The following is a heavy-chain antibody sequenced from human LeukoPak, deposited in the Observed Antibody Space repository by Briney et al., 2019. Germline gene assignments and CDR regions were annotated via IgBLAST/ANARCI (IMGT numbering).Heavy chain of an antibody. Sequence: ASVKVSCKVSGYTLTELSMHWVRQAPGKGLEWMGGFDPEDGETIYAQKFQGRVTMTEDTSTDTAYMELSSLRSEDTAVYYCATDSAHFSKTHIAVAGTSDYYYYGMDVWGQGTTVTVSS. D-gene: IGHD6-19*01. CDR1: GYTLTELS. J-gene: IGHJ6*02. CDR3: ATDSAHFSKTHIAVAGTSDYYYYGMDV. CDR2: FDPEDGET. V-gene: IGHV1-24*01.